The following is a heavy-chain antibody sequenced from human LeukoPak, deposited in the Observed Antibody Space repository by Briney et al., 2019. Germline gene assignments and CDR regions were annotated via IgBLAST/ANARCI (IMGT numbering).Heavy chain of an antibody. CDR1: GQTFTRYY. D-gene: IGHD3-10*01. V-gene: IGHV1-8*01. J-gene: IGHJ4*02. CDR2: MNPNSGHA. CDR3: ARGPGGSGSYHILD. Sequence: ASVKVSCKASGQTFTRYYMHWARQATGQGLEWMGWMNPNSGHAGYAQKFQGRVTMTRDTAITTAYMELSSLRSEDTAVYYCARGPGGSGSYHILDGGQGTLVTVSS.